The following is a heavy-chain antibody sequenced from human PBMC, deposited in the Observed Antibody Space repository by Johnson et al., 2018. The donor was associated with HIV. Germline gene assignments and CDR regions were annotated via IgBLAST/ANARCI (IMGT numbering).Heavy chain of an antibody. D-gene: IGHD6-13*01. CDR3: ARDKNNRIAAAALAAFDI. V-gene: IGHV3-30*04. CDR1: GFTFSSYA. Sequence: VQLVESGGGLVQPGGSLRLSCAASGFTFSSYAMHWVRQAPGTGLEWVAVLSYDGSKKYYADSGKGRFTISRDNSKNTLYLQMNSLRAEDTAVYYCARDKNNRIAAAALAAFDIWGQGTMVTVSS. CDR2: LSYDGSKK. J-gene: IGHJ3*02.